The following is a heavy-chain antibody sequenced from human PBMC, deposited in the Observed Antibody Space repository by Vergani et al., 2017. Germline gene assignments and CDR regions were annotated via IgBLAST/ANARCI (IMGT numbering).Heavy chain of an antibody. CDR2: IYTSGST. Sequence: QVKLQESGPGLVKPSETLSLTCTVSGASVNSYYWSWIRQPAGKGLEWIGRIYTSGSTNYNPSLKSRVTISVDTSKNQFSLKLSSVTAADTAVYYCARDGKSRDCSSTSCYSWLRYWGQGTLVTVSS. V-gene: IGHV4-4*07. CDR1: GASVNSYY. J-gene: IGHJ4*02. D-gene: IGHD2-2*01. CDR3: ARDGKSRDCSSTSCYSWLRY.